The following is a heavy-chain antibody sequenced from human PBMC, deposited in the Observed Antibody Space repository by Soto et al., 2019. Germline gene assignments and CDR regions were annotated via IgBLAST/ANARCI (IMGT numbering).Heavy chain of an antibody. J-gene: IGHJ4*02. CDR3: ARGARRIAARQPLDY. V-gene: IGHV3-9*01. Sequence: PGGSLRLSCAASGFTFDDYAMHWVRQAPGKGLEWVSGISWNSGSIGYADSVKGRFTISRDNAKNSLYLQMNSLRAEDTALYYCARGARRIAARQPLDYWGQGTLVTVSS. D-gene: IGHD6-6*01. CDR1: GFTFDDYA. CDR2: ISWNSGSI.